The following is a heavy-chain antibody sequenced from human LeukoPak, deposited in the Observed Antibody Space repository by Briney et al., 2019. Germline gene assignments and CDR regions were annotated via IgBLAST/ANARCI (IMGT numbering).Heavy chain of an antibody. CDR1: GFTFSKYW. D-gene: IGHD4-23*01. CDR2: INPDDKST. CDR3: LTIVETPIDAFDI. J-gene: IGHJ3*02. Sequence: GGSLRLSCAASGFTFSKYWLHWVRQPPGRGLVWPARINPDDKSTSYADSVKGRFTISIDDAKETLFLQMNSLTAEDTAVYYCLTIVETPIDAFDIWGQGAMVTVSS. V-gene: IGHV3-74*01.